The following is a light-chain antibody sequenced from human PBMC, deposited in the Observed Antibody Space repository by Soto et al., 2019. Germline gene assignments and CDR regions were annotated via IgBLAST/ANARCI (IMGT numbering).Light chain of an antibody. V-gene: IGKV3-11*01. J-gene: IGKJ5*01. CDR1: QSVSSY. Sequence: EIVLTQSPATLSLSPGERATLYCRASQSVSSYLAWYQQQPGQAPSLLIYDTSTRASGIPARFSGSGSGTDFTLTLSSLEPEDFAVYYCQQRRNWPPAITFGQGTRRENK. CDR3: QQRRNWPPAIT. CDR2: DTS.